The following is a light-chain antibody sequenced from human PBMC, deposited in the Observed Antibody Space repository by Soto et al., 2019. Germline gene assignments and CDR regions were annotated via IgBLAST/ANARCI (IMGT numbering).Light chain of an antibody. V-gene: IGKV3-20*01. CDR3: QQYVGSPPWT. CDR2: GAS. J-gene: IGKJ1*01. CDR1: QSMSGKY. Sequence: EIVLTQSPGTLSVSPGERATLSCRASQSMSGKYLAWYQQKPGQALRLLIYGASSRATGIPDRFSGSGSGTDFTLTISRLESEDFAVYYCQQYVGSPPWTFGQGTKVEVK.